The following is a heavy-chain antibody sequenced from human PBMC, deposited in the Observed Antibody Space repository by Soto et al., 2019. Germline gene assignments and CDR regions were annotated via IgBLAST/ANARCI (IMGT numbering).Heavy chain of an antibody. CDR1: GFTFSSYA. D-gene: IGHD6-13*01. CDR2: ISGSGGST. J-gene: IGHJ4*02. Sequence: LRLSCAASGFTFSSYAMSWVRQAPGKGLEWVSAISGSGGSTYYADSVKGRFTISRDNSKNTLYLQMNSLRAEDTAVYYCAKFERVAAAGTWRGYFDYWGQGTLVTVSS. V-gene: IGHV3-23*01. CDR3: AKFERVAAAGTWRGYFDY.